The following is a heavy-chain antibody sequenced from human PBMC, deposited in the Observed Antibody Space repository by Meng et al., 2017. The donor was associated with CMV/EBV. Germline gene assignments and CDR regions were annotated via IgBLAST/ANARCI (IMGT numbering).Heavy chain of an antibody. D-gene: IGHD3-10*01. V-gene: IGHV3-30*02. CDR3: AKTAYRFGELLSYFDY. CDR2: IRYDGSNK. Sequence: SLKISCAASGFTFSSYGMHWVRQAPGKGLEWVAFIRYDGSNKYYADSVKGRFTISRDNSKNTLYLQMNSLRAEDTAVYYCAKTAYRFGELLSYFDYWGQGTLVTVSS. J-gene: IGHJ4*02. CDR1: GFTFSSYG.